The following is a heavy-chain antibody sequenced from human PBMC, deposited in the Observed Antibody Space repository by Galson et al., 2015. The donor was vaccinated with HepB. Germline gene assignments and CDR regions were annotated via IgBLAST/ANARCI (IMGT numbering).Heavy chain of an antibody. D-gene: IGHD1-26*01. CDR3: ARGLRIVGATEVQH. CDR1: GFTFSSYS. CDR2: ISSSSSTI. Sequence: SLRLSCAASGFTFSSYSMNWVRQAPGKGLEWVSYISSSSSTIYYADSVKGRFTISRDNAKNSLYLQMNSLRAEDTAVYYCARGLRIVGATEVQHWGQGTLVTVSS. J-gene: IGHJ1*01. V-gene: IGHV3-48*01.